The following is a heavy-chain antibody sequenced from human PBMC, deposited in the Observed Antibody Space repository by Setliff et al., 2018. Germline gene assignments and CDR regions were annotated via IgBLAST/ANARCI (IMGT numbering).Heavy chain of an antibody. CDR3: SRLVRFCTRIVCQRLSGDDY. V-gene: IGHV1-18*01. Sequence: AASGKVSCKASGYTFTDFGVSWVRQAPGQGLEWVGWISPHNGNTYYAPKFQGTVLMTADTSTTTAYLELRSLRSDDTAVYYCSRLVRFCTRIVCQRLSGDDYWGQGTLVTVSS. CDR1: GYTFTDFG. J-gene: IGHJ4*02. D-gene: IGHD3-10*01. CDR2: ISPHNGNT.